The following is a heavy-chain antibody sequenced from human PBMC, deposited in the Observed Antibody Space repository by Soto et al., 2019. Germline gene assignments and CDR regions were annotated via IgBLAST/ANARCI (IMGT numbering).Heavy chain of an antibody. D-gene: IGHD6-13*01. CDR2: IYYSGTT. Sequence: SETLSLTCTVSGGSISPYYWAWIRQSPGKGLEWIGYIYYSGTTSYNPSLKSRVTLSLETSKSQFSLRLSSVTASDTAVYYCARRHSSSLFDYWGQGTLVTVSS. CDR3: ARRHSSSLFDY. V-gene: IGHV4-59*08. J-gene: IGHJ4*02. CDR1: GGSISPYY.